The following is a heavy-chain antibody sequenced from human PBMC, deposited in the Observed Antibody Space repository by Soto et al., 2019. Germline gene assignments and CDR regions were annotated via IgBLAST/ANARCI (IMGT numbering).Heavy chain of an antibody. CDR3: ARDRLRGYDSSGFYS. CDR1: GYSFSSYG. V-gene: IGHV1-18*01. CDR2: INTYNGNR. Sequence: GASVKVSCKASGYSFSSYGINWVRQAPGQGLEWMGWINTYNGNRNYAQKFEDRVTMTTATSTNTVYMELRSLKSDDTAIYYCARDRLRGYDSSGFYSWGQGTLVTVSS. J-gene: IGHJ4*02. D-gene: IGHD3-22*01.